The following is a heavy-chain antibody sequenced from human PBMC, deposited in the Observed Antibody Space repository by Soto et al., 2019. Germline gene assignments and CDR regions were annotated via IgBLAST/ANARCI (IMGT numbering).Heavy chain of an antibody. V-gene: IGHV3-33*01. CDR3: AREYFQH. J-gene: IGHJ1*01. CDR2: IWYDGSNK. Sequence: QVQLVESGGGVVQPGRSLRLSCAASGFTFSSYGMHWVRQAPDKGLEWVAVIWYDGSNKYYADSVKGRFTISRDNSKNTLYLQMNSLRAEDTAVYYCAREYFQHWGQGTLVTVSS. CDR1: GFTFSSYG.